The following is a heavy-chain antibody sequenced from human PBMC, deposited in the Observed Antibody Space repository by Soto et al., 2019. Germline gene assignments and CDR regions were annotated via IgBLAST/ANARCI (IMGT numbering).Heavy chain of an antibody. J-gene: IGHJ6*02. CDR1: GGSFSGYY. D-gene: IGHD2-2*01. V-gene: IGHV4-34*01. CDR3: ARWTPYQLLSHYYYGMDV. CDR2: INHSGST. Sequence: SETLSLTCAVYGGSFSGYYWSWIRQPPGKGLEWIGEINHSGSTNYNPSLKSRVTISVDTSKNQFSLTLSSVTAADTAVYYCARWTPYQLLSHYYYGMDVWGQGTTVTVSS.